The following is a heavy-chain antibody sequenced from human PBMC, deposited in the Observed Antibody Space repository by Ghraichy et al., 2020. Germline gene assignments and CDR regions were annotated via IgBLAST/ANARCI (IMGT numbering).Heavy chain of an antibody. Sequence: GALRLSCAASGFTFSDYYMSWIRQAPGKGLEWVSYISSSSSYTNYADSVKGRFTISRDNAKNSLYLQMNSLRAEDTAVYYCAREDYYDSSGYPDYWGQGTLVTVSS. D-gene: IGHD3-22*01. CDR1: GFTFSDYY. V-gene: IGHV3-11*05. CDR2: ISSSSSYT. J-gene: IGHJ4*02. CDR3: AREDYYDSSGYPDY.